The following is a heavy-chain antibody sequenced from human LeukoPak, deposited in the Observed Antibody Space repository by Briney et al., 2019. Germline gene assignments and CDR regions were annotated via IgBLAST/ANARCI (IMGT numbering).Heavy chain of an antibody. J-gene: IGHJ4*02. V-gene: IGHV3-48*04. D-gene: IGHD2-15*01. CDR2: ITSSSGNI. Sequence: GGSLRLSCAASGFTLSTYSMNWVRQAPGKGLERLSYITSSSGNIYYADSVRGRFTISRDNPKNSLYLQMNSLRAEDTAVYYCARGRYCSGGSCYCDYWGQGTLVTVSS. CDR3: ARGRYCSGGSCYCDY. CDR1: GFTLSTYS.